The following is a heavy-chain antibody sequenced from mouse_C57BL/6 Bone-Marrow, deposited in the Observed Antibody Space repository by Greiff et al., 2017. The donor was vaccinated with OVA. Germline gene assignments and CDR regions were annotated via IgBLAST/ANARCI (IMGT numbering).Heavy chain of an antibody. V-gene: IGHV1-42*01. CDR3: ARMFVYYAMDY. Sequence: EVQLQQSGPELVKPGASVKISCKASGYSFTGYYMNWVKQSPEKSLEWIGEINPSTGGTTYNQKFKAKATLTVDKSSSTAYMQLKSLTSEDSAVYYCARMFVYYAMDYWGQGTSVTVSS. J-gene: IGHJ4*01. CDR2: INPSTGGT. CDR1: GYSFTGYY.